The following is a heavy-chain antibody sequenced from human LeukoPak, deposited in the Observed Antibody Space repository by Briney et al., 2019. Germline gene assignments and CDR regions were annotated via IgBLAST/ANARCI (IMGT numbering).Heavy chain of an antibody. CDR2: INGNGGSA. CDR3: ARSIYGVYSFGPPFDY. D-gene: IGHD5-18*01. J-gene: IGHJ4*02. V-gene: IGHV3-20*04. Sequence: PGGSLRLSCAASGFTFDDYGMSWVRQAPGKGLEWVSGINGNGGSAGYADSLKGRFTISRDNAKNSLYLQMNSLSVEDTALYYCARSIYGVYSFGPPFDYWGQGTLVAVSS. CDR1: GFTFDDYG.